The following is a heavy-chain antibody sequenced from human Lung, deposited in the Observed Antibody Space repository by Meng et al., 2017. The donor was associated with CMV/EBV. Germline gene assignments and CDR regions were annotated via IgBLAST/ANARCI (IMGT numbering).Heavy chain of an antibody. D-gene: IGHD4-11*01. CDR3: ARDPGWDYSNQPTHYYGMDV. V-gene: IGHV3-48*03. Sequence: SCAASGFTLSSYEMNWVRQAPGKGLEWIAYIGDSGRTLYYADSVKGRFTISSDNAENSLYLQMKSLRVEDTALYYCARDPGWDYSNQPTHYYGMDVWXQGTTVTVSS. CDR1: GFTLSSYE. J-gene: IGHJ6*02. CDR2: IGDSGRTL.